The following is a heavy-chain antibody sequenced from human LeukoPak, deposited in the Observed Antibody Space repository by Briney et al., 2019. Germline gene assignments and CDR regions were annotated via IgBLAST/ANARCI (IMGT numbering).Heavy chain of an antibody. CDR2: ISGRDSST. CDR1: GFTFSTYA. Sequence: PGGSLRLSCAASGFTFSTYAMSWVRQAPGKGLEWVSCISGRDSSTYYADSVKGRFTISRDNSNNALYLQMNSLRAEDTAVYYCARGDGYCSSTSCYTYFDYWGQGTLVTVSS. D-gene: IGHD2-2*02. J-gene: IGHJ4*02. V-gene: IGHV3-23*01. CDR3: ARGDGYCSSTSCYTYFDY.